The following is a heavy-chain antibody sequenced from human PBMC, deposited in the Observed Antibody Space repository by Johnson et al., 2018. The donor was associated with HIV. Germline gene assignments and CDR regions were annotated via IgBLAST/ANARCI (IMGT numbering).Heavy chain of an antibody. V-gene: IGHV3-11*04. J-gene: IGHJ3*02. D-gene: IGHD6-13*01. CDR3: VRRPFGAAPGAATFDI. CDR2: ISSSGNPI. CDR1: GLTFSDYY. Sequence: QVQLVESGGGVVRPGGSLRLSCAASGLTFSDYYMSWIRQAPGKGLEWVSYISSSGNPIYYADSVKGRFTISRDNAKNSLYLQMNSLRAEDTAVYYCVRRPFGAAPGAATFDIWGQGTMVTVSS.